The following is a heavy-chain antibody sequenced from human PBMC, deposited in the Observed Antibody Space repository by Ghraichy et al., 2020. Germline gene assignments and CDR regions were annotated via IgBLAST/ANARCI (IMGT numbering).Heavy chain of an antibody. CDR2: KKHDGSEK. Sequence: GGSLRLSCAASGFTFSDYWMSWVRLAPGKGLEGVDNKKHDGSEKYYVHSVKGRFTISRDNDKNSLYLQMNSLRAEDTALYYCVRGWYDYWGQGTLVTVSS. J-gene: IGHJ4*02. V-gene: IGHV3-7*03. D-gene: IGHD2-15*01. CDR1: GFTFSDYW. CDR3: VRGWYDY.